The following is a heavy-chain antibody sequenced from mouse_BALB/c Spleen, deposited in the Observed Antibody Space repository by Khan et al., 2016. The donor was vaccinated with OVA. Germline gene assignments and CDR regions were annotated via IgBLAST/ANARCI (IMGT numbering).Heavy chain of an antibody. CDR2: IYYSGSI. CDR3: ARDGNYMDY. Sequence: EVKLEESGPDLVKPSQSLSLTCTVTGYSITSGHSWHWIRQFPGNKLEWMGYIYYSGSINYNPSLKSRISITRDTSKNQFFLQLNSVTTEDTATYYCARDGNYMDYWGQGTSLTVSS. J-gene: IGHJ4*01. CDR1: GYSITSGHS. D-gene: IGHD2-1*01. V-gene: IGHV3-1*02.